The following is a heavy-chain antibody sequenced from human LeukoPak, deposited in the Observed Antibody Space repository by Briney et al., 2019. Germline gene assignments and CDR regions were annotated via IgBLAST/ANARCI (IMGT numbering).Heavy chain of an antibody. Sequence: GGSLRLSCAASAFTLSHYFMHWVRQAPGRGLVWLSRISGDGSSTSYADSVKGRFTISTDNAKNTLYLQINSMRTEDTAVYYCARKYNWNFPFEFWGQGTLVTVSS. CDR2: ISGDGSST. CDR3: ARKYNWNFPFEF. V-gene: IGHV3-74*01. D-gene: IGHD1-7*01. CDR1: AFTLSHYF. J-gene: IGHJ4*02.